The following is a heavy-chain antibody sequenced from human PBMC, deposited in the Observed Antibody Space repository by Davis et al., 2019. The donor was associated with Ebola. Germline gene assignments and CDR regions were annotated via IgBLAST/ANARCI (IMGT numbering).Heavy chain of an antibody. J-gene: IGHJ4*02. CDR1: GGSISSGGYY. V-gene: IGHV4-39*01. CDR2: IYYSGST. CDR3: ARGGVRLRFGIIDY. Sequence: SETLSLTCTVSGGSISSGGYYWSWIRQHPGKGLEWIGYIYYSGSTYYNPSLKSRVTISVDTSKNQFSLKLSSVTAADTAVYYCARGGVRLRFGIIDYWGQGTLVTVSS. D-gene: IGHD3-3*01.